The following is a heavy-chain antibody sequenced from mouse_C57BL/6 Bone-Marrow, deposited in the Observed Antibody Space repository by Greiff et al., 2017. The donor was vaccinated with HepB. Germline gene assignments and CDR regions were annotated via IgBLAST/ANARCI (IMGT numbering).Heavy chain of an antibody. Sequence: VKQSHGKSLEWIGDINPNNGGTSYNQKFKGKATLTVDKSSSTAYMELRSLTSEDSAVYYCAREGALGQFAYWGQGTLVTVSA. J-gene: IGHJ3*01. V-gene: IGHV1-26*01. CDR2: INPNNGGT. D-gene: IGHD3-1*01. CDR3: AREGALGQFAY.